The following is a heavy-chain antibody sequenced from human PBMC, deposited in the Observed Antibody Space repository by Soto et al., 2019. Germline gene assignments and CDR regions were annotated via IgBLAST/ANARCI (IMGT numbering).Heavy chain of an antibody. CDR3: AHAYGGTSWPNDAFDV. CDR1: GFSLSTDGVG. CDR2: IYWDDDQ. D-gene: IGHD2-2*01. Sequence: QITLKESGPTLVKPTQTLTLTCTFSGFSLSTDGVGVGWIRQPPGKALEWLALIYWDDDQRYSPSLKTRLTITKETSKNQVVLTMTNMDPVDTATYYCAHAYGGTSWPNDAFDVWGQGTGVTVSS. V-gene: IGHV2-5*02. J-gene: IGHJ3*01.